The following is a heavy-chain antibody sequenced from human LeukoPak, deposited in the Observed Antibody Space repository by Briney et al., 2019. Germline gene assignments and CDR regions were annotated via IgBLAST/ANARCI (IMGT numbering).Heavy chain of an antibody. CDR1: GGSLSSNNYY. J-gene: IGHJ1*01. Sequence: PSETLSLTCAVSGGSLSSNNYYWGWIRQPPGKGLEWIGSMYYSGSTYYNPSLKSRVTISVDTSKNQFSLRLSSVTAADTAVYYCARDRGDCSSTSCYTGYFQHWGQGTLVTVSS. CDR3: ARDRGDCSSTSCYTGYFQH. CDR2: MYYSGST. V-gene: IGHV4-39*07. D-gene: IGHD2-2*02.